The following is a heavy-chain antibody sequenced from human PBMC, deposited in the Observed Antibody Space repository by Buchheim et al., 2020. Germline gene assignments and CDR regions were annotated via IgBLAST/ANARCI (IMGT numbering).Heavy chain of an antibody. J-gene: IGHJ4*02. D-gene: IGHD6-19*01. CDR3: AKGRWVAVAEDGVTADY. Sequence: EVQLLESGGGLVQPGGSLRLSCAASGFTFSSYAMSWVRQAPGKGLEWVSAISGSGGSTYYADSVKGRFTISRDNSKTTLYLQMNSLRAEDTAVYYCAKGRWVAVAEDGVTADYWGQGTL. CDR1: GFTFSSYA. CDR2: ISGSGGST. V-gene: IGHV3-23*01.